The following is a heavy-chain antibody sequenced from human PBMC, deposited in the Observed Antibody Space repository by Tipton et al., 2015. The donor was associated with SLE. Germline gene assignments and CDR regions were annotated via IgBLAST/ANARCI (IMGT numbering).Heavy chain of an antibody. Sequence: QSGPEVKKPGSSVKVSCTASGGTFSIYSITWVRQAPGQGLEWMGIIIPRGVSTRYAQKFQGRVSMTRDTSTNTVYMELSSLRSEDTAVYYGARGGPYHRLPLCMDVWGKGATVTVSS. CDR1: GGTFSIYS. CDR3: ARGGPYHRLPLCMDV. D-gene: IGHD2-2*01. V-gene: IGHV1-46*01. J-gene: IGHJ6*03. CDR2: IIPRGVST.